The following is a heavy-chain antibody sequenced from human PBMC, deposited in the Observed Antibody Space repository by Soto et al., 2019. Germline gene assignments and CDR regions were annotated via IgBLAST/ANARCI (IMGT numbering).Heavy chain of an antibody. Sequence: GGSLRLSCAASGFTFSSYGMHWVRQAPGKGLEGVEVISYDGSNKYYADSVKGRFTISRDNSKNTLYLQMHSLRAEDTAVYYCAKDSCAVVVIPTGGDYYYGMDVCGQGNTVAVSS. D-gene: IGHD3-22*01. V-gene: IGHV3-30*18. J-gene: IGHJ6*02. CDR2: ISYDGSNK. CDR1: GFTFSSYG. CDR3: AKDSCAVVVIPTGGDYYYGMDV.